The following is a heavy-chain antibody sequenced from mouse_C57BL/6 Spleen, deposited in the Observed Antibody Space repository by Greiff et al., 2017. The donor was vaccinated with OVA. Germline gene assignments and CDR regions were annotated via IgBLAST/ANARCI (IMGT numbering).Heavy chain of an antibody. CDR1: GYTFTDYY. Sequence: EVQGVESGPELVKPGASVKISCKASGYTFTDYYMNWVKQSHGKSLEWIGDINPNNGGTSYNQKFKGKATLTVDKSSSTAYMELRSLTSEDSAVYYCARLGYAMDYWGQGTSVTVSS. D-gene: IGHD3-3*01. V-gene: IGHV1-26*01. CDR3: ARLGYAMDY. CDR2: INPNNGGT. J-gene: IGHJ4*01.